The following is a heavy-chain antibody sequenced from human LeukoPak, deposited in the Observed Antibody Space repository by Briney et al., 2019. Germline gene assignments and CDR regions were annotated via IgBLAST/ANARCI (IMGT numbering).Heavy chain of an antibody. J-gene: IGHJ4*02. CDR2: INPNSGGT. CDR3: ARDYELGTPGSAYEFFDY. V-gene: IGHV1-2*02. Sequence: ASVKVSCKASGYTFTGYYMHWVRQAPGQGLEWMGWINPNSGGTSYAQKFKGRVTMTRDTSISTVYMELSRLGSDDTAVYYCARDYELGTPGSAYEFFDYWGQGTLVTVSS. D-gene: IGHD3-10*01. CDR1: GYTFTGYY.